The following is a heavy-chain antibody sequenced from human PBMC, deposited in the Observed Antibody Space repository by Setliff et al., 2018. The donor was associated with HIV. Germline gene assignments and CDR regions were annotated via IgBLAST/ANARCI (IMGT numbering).Heavy chain of an antibody. J-gene: IGHJ4*02. D-gene: IGHD3-16*01. V-gene: IGHV4-38-2*01. Sequence: SETLSLTCAVSGYSITSGYSWGWIRQSPGKGLEWIGNAYHSGRTYYNPSLKSRVAMTIDTSKNQFSLRLNSVTAADTAMYYCVHSLLGAPMVDYGGQGTLVTVSS. CDR3: VHSLLGAPMVDY. CDR1: GYSITSGYS. CDR2: AYHSGRT.